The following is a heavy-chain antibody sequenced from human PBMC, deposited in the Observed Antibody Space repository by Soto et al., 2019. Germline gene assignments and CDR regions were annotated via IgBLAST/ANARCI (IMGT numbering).Heavy chain of an antibody. J-gene: IGHJ4*02. CDR3: ARTFDTITYYFDY. V-gene: IGHV3-30-3*01. Sequence: GGSLRLSCAASEFSFSSYAMHWIRQAPGKGLEWVAVISFDGNIIHYADSVKGRFIISRDNSKNTLYLQMHSLSGKDTAVYYCARTFDTITYYFDYWGQGTLVTVS. CDR1: EFSFSSYA. CDR2: ISFDGNII. D-gene: IGHD3-9*01.